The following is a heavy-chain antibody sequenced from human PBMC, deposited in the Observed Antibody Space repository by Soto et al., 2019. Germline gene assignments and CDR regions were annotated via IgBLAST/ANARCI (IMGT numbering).Heavy chain of an antibody. CDR3: ARGDLVVVPAPSYGMDV. V-gene: IGHV1-69*01. CDR2: IIPIFGTA. Sequence: QVQLVQSGAEVKKPGSSVKVSCKASGGTFSSYAISWVRQAPGQGLEWMGGIIPIFGTANYAQKFQGRGTINADESTSPAYMELSSLRSEDTAVYYCARGDLVVVPAPSYGMDVWGQGTTVTVSS. D-gene: IGHD2-2*01. J-gene: IGHJ6*02. CDR1: GGTFSSYA.